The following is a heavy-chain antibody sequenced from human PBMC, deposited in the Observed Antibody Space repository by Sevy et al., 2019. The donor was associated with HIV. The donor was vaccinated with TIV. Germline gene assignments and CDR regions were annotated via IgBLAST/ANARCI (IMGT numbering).Heavy chain of an antibody. CDR2: ISSSSSTI. D-gene: IGHD6-13*01. CDR3: AGDGYSSSWYLGYYYYYMDV. J-gene: IGHJ6*03. V-gene: IGHV3-48*01. CDR1: GFTFSSYS. Sequence: GGSLRLSCAASGFTFSSYSMNWVRQAPGKGLEWVSYISSSSSTIYYAGSVKGRFTISRDNAKNSPYLQMNSLRAEDTAVSYCAGDGYSSSWYLGYYYYYMDVWGQGTTVTVSS.